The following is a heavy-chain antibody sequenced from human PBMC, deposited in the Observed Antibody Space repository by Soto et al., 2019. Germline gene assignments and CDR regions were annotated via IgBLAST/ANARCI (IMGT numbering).Heavy chain of an antibody. CDR1: GGSFSGYY. CDR3: ARYLLLWCGDRKTPKGRAFDI. D-gene: IGHD3-10*01. J-gene: IGHJ3*02. Sequence: SSETLSLTCAVYGGSFSGYYWSWIRQSPGKGLEWIGEINHSGSTNYNPSLKSRVTISVDTSKNQFSLKLSSVTAADTAVYYCARYLLLWCGDRKTPKGRAFDIWGKGTMVTV. V-gene: IGHV4-34*01. CDR2: INHSGST.